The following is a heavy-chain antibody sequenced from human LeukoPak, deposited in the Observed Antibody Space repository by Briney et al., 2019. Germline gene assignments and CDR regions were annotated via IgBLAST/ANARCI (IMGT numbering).Heavy chain of an antibody. V-gene: IGHV4-31*03. CDR2: INYSGST. CDR3: ARDEAIFGAGYYYGMDV. J-gene: IGHJ6*02. Sequence: SQTLSLTCTVYGCSISSGGHYWSWIRQHPGKGLEWIRYINYSGSTYYHPSLKSRVTISVDTSQNQFSLKLSSVTAADTAVYYCARDEAIFGAGYYYGMDVWGQGTTVTVSS. CDR1: GCSISSGGHY. D-gene: IGHD3-3*01.